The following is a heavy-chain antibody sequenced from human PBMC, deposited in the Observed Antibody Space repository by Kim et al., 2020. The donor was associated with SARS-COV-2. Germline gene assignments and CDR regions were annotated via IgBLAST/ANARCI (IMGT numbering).Heavy chain of an antibody. D-gene: IGHD3-3*01. J-gene: IGHJ6*02. CDR3: ARAHYDFWSGYMMDV. Sequence: GGSLRLSCAASGFTFSSYDMHWVRQATGKGLEWVSAIGIAGDTYYPGSVKGRFTISRENAKNSLYLQMNSLRAGDTAVYYCARAHYDFWSGYMMDVWGQGTTVTVPS. CDR1: GFTFSSYD. V-gene: IGHV3-13*01. CDR2: IGIAGDT.